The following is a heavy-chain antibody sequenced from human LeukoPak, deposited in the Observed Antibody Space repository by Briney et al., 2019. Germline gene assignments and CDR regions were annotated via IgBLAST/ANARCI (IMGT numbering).Heavy chain of an antibody. CDR1: GFTFSSYS. CDR2: ISSSSRYI. V-gene: IGHV3-21*01. D-gene: IGHD2-2*02. Sequence: GGSLRLSCVASGFTFSSYSMNWVRQAPGKGLEWVSSISSSSRYIYYADSVKGRFTISRDNAKNSLYLQMNSLRAEDTAVYYCARDPSIVVVPATIGWFDPWGQGTLVTVSS. CDR3: ARDPSIVVVPATIGWFDP. J-gene: IGHJ5*02.